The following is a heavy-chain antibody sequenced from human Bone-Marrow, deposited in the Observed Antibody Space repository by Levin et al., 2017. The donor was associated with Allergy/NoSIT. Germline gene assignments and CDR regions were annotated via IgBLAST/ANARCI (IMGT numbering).Heavy chain of an antibody. V-gene: IGHV3-30*03. Sequence: PGGSLRLSCVASGFNFNNFGIYWVRQAPGKGLEWLAMISHDGVDKDYADSAKGRFTISRDNSKNTLYLQMNSLRAEDTAVYYCARDHHYYDSNGFQYYYYGMDVWGQGTTVTVSS. CDR1: GFNFNNFG. D-gene: IGHD3-22*01. J-gene: IGHJ6*02. CDR2: ISHDGVDK. CDR3: ARDHHYYDSNGFQYYYYGMDV.